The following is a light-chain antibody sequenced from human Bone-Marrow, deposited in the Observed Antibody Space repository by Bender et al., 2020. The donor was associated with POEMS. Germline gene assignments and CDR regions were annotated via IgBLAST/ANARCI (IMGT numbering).Light chain of an antibody. Sequence: QSALTQPPSASGSPGQSVTISCTGTSSDIGGYNYVSWYQQHPGKAPKLMIYEVSKRPSGVSNRFSGSQSGNTASLTISGLQADDEADYYCSSYTSSSSWVFGGGTKLTVL. V-gene: IGLV2-14*01. J-gene: IGLJ3*02. CDR3: SSYTSSSSWV. CDR1: SSDIGGYNY. CDR2: EVS.